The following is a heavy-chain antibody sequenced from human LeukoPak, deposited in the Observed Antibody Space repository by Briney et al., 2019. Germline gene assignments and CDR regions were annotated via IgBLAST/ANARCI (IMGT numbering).Heavy chain of an antibody. D-gene: IGHD6-13*01. CDR1: DFSFTTYA. J-gene: IGHJ4*02. CDR2: ISGGDPTT. V-gene: IGHV3-23*01. Sequence: GGSLRLSCAASDFSFTTYAMSWVRQAPGKGLEWVSSISGGDPTTYYADSVKGRFTISRDNSKNTLYLQMNRLRAEDTAVYYCAKDHRPNSYSSRWLDYWGQGTLVTVSS. CDR3: AKDHRPNSYSSRWLDY.